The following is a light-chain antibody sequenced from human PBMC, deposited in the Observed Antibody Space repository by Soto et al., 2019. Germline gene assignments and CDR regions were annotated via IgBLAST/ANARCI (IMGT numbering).Light chain of an antibody. V-gene: IGKV3-11*01. J-gene: IGKJ1*01. CDR3: QQRSNWPWT. CDR2: DAS. CDR1: QSVSSY. Sequence: EIVLTQSPATLSFSPGERATLSCWASQSVSSYLAWYQHKPGQAPRLLIYDASNRATGIPARFSGSGSGTDFTLTISSLEPEDFAVYYCQQRSNWPWTFGQGTKVDIK.